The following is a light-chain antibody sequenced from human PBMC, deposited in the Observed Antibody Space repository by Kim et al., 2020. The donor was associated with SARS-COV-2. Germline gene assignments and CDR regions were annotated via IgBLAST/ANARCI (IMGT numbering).Light chain of an antibody. J-gene: IGKJ1*01. CDR1: QNIHIW. CDR3: QQYDVHPET. CDR2: KAS. Sequence: DRVTIPCRASQNIHIWLAWFQQKPGKAPRVLMYKASTLEGGVPSRFSGSGSGTEFTLTINSLQPDDSATYYCQQYDVHPETFGQGTKVDIK. V-gene: IGKV1-5*03.